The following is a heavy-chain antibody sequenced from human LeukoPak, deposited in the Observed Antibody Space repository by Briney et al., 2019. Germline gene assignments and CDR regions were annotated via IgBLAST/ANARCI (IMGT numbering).Heavy chain of an antibody. CDR3: ARGEGVTTVTTFSFGAFDI. V-gene: IGHV4-34*01. J-gene: IGHJ3*02. Sequence: SETLSLTCAVYGGSFSSYCWSWIRQPPGKGLEWMGVINHGGRTNYNPALKSRVTISVKTSKNKYSLKLSPVTAAATAVYYCARGEGVTTVTTFSFGAFDIWGEGTMVTVSS. CDR1: GGSFSSYC. D-gene: IGHD4-17*01. CDR2: INHGGRT.